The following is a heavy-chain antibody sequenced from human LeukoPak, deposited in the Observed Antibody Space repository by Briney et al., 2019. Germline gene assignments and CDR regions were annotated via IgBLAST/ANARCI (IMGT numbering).Heavy chain of an antibody. J-gene: IGHJ6*03. Sequence: SETLSLTCTVSGGSISSYYWSWIRQPAGKGLEWIGRIYTSGSTNYNPFLKSRVTMSVNTSKNQFSLKLSSVTAADTAVYYCARGKGYCSSTSCGYCSGGNCYANYYYYYMDVWGKGTTVTVSS. CDR2: IYTSGST. D-gene: IGHD2-2*01. V-gene: IGHV4-4*07. CDR1: GGSISSYY. CDR3: ARGKGYCSSTSCGYCSGGNCYANYYYYYMDV.